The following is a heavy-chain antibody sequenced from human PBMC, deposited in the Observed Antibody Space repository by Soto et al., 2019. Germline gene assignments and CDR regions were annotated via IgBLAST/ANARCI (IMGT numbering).Heavy chain of an antibody. J-gene: IGHJ4*02. CDR3: ARGNLAAAGSFDY. Sequence: PSETLSLTCTLSGGSLSGGSYHWSWIRQSPGKGLEWLAYIYYTGSTNYNPSLQSRVTISLHTSKNQLSLKVSSVTAADTAVYFCARGNLAAAGSFDYWGQGALVTVSS. CDR1: GGSLSGGSYH. D-gene: IGHD6-13*01. CDR2: IYYTGST. V-gene: IGHV4-61*01.